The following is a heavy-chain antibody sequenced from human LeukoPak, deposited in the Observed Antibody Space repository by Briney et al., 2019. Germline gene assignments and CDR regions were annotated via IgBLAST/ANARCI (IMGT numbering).Heavy chain of an antibody. D-gene: IGHD7-27*01. CDR3: ARDLTGDWYFDL. Sequence: PGGSLRLSCAASGFTFRGNSMNWVRQAPGKGLEWVSYISSSSGMISYADSVKGRFTISRDNAKNSLYLQMNSLRDEDTAVYYCARDLTGDWYFDLWGRGTLVTVSS. J-gene: IGHJ2*01. CDR1: GFTFRGNS. V-gene: IGHV3-48*02. CDR2: ISSSSGMI.